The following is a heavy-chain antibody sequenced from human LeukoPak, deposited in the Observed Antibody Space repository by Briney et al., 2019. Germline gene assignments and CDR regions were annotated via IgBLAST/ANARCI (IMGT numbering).Heavy chain of an antibody. CDR3: ARTEFGELPIYYY. V-gene: IGHV3-30*03. D-gene: IGHD3-10*01. J-gene: IGHJ4*02. Sequence: GRSLRLSCAASGFTFSSYGMHWVRQAPGKGLEWVAVISYDGSNKYYADSVKGRFTISRDNSKNTLYLQMNSLRAEDTAVYYCARTEFGELPIYYYWGQGTLVTVSS. CDR2: ISYDGSNK. CDR1: GFTFSSYG.